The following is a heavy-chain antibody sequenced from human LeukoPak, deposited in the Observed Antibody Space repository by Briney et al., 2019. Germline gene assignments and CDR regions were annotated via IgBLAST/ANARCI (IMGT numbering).Heavy chain of an antibody. CDR1: GGSISSGGYY. D-gene: IGHD6-19*01. CDR2: IYYSGST. CDR3: ARGGYSSGWYSRYFDY. J-gene: IGHJ4*02. V-gene: IGHV4-31*03. Sequence: PSETLSLTCTVSGGSISSGGYYWSWIRQHPGKGLEWIVYIYYSGSTYYNPSLKSRVTTSVDTSKNQFSLKLSSVTAADTAVYYCARGGYSSGWYSRYFDYWGQGTLVTVSS.